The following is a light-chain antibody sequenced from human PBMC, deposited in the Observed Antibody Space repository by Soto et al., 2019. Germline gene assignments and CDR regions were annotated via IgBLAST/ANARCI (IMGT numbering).Light chain of an antibody. CDR2: GAY. Sequence: EIVLTQSPGTLSLSPGERATLSCRASQRVSSSYLAWYQQKPGQAPRLLIYGAYSRATGIPDRFSGSGSGTEFTLTIGSLEAEGYAVYFLPQYVSSPPWSVGQGPKVEIK. CDR1: QRVSSSY. J-gene: IGKJ1*01. V-gene: IGKV3-20*01. CDR3: PQYVSSPPWS.